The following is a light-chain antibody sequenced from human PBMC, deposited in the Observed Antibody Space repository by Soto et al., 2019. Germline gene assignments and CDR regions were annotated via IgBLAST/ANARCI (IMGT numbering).Light chain of an antibody. V-gene: IGKV3-15*01. J-gene: IGKJ4*01. CDR2: ATS. CDR1: QSLSSN. CDR3: QQYNHWPRMLS. Sequence: EIVLTQSPDTLYVSPGERATLSCRASQSLSSNVAWYQQRPRQAPRLLIYATSSRASDVPARFSGSGSGTEFTLTSASLQSEDFAFYYCQQYNHWPRMLSFGGGTKVELK.